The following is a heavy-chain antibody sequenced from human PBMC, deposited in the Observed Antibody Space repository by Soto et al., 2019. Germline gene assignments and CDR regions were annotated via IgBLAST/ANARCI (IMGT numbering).Heavy chain of an antibody. J-gene: IGHJ4*02. V-gene: IGHV2-5*02. CDR1: GFSLTTSAVG. D-gene: IGHD4-17*01. CDR2: IYWDDDT. CDR3: AHSLQGDYVGHY. Sequence: QITLKESGPTLVKPTQTLTLTCTFSGFSLTTSAVGVGWIRQPPGKALEWLALIYWDDDTRYNPSLKSRLTITKDTAKNQVVRTMTNMDPVDTATYDSAHSLQGDYVGHYWGQGTLVTVSS.